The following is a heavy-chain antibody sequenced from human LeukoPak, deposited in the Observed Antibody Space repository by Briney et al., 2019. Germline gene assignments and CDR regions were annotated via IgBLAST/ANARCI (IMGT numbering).Heavy chain of an antibody. V-gene: IGHV1-69*04. CDR1: GGTFSSYA. Sequence: SVKVSCKASGGTFSSYAISWVRQAPGQGLEWMGRIIPILGIANYAQKFQGRVTITADKSTSTAYMELSSLRSEDTAVYYCARDATTYYYDSSGYSYWGQGTLVTVSS. D-gene: IGHD3-22*01. CDR2: IIPILGIA. CDR3: ARDATTYYYDSSGYSY. J-gene: IGHJ4*02.